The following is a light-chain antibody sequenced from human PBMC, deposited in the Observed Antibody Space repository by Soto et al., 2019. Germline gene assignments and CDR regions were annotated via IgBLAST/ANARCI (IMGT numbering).Light chain of an antibody. J-gene: IGKJ2*01. CDR3: QQYYSCPYI. CDR2: DAS. CDR1: QSVNRW. Sequence: DIQMTQSPSTLSASVGDRVTISCRASQSVNRWLAWYQQRPGKAPRLLIYDASNLESGVPSRFSGSGSGTEFTLTISSLQPDDFETYFWQQYYSCPYIFGQGTKVDIK. V-gene: IGKV1-5*01.